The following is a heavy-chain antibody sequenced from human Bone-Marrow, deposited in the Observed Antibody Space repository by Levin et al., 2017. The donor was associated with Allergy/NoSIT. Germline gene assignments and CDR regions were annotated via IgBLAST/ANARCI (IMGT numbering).Heavy chain of an antibody. Sequence: QRGESLKISCVGSGFMFSEFAMSWVRQAPGEGPQWVASISGSGGTTFYAGAVQGRFTISRDNSKNTLELQMNSLSVDDTDIFYCARTTHLGSGTSHFDLWGQGIVVTVSS. CDR3: ARTTHLGSGTSHFDL. V-gene: IGHV3-23*01. CDR1: GFMFSEFA. J-gene: IGHJ4*02. CDR2: ISGSGGTT. D-gene: IGHD3-10*01.